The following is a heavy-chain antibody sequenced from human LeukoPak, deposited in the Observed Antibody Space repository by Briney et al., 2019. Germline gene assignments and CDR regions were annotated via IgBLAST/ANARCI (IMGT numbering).Heavy chain of an antibody. J-gene: IGHJ4*02. CDR3: AKDRITATPYYFDF. D-gene: IGHD1-20*01. CDR2: ISGSGGSA. CDR1: GFTFSSYA. Sequence: GGSLRLSCAASGFTFSSYAMSWVRQAPAKGLEWVSDISGSGGSAYYADSVKGRFTISRDNSINTLFLQMNGLRAEGSALYYCAKDRITATPYYFDFWGQGTLVTVSS. V-gene: IGHV3-23*01.